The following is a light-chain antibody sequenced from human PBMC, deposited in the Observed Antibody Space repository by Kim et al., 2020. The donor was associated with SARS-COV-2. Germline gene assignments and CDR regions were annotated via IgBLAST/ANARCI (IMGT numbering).Light chain of an antibody. CDR1: QSVSSY. Sequence: EIVLTQSPATLSLSPGERATLSCRASQSVSSYLVWYQQKPGQAPRLLIYGASNRATGTPARFSGSGSGTDFTLTISSLEPEDFAVYYCHQRSNWPLTFGGGTKVDIK. V-gene: IGKV3-11*01. CDR3: HQRSNWPLT. J-gene: IGKJ4*01. CDR2: GAS.